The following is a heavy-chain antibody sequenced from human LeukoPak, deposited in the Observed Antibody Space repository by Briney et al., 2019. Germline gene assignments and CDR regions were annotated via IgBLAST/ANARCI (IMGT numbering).Heavy chain of an antibody. Sequence: GGSLRLSCAASGFTFSNYWMSWVRQAPGKGLEWVANINQDGSEKYYADSVKGRFAISRDNAKNSLYLQMNSLRAEDTAVYFCARPELPGWSVLFDFWGQGTLVTVSS. CDR1: GFTFSNYW. CDR3: ARPELPGWSVLFDF. J-gene: IGHJ4*02. D-gene: IGHD2-15*01. CDR2: INQDGSEK. V-gene: IGHV3-7*01.